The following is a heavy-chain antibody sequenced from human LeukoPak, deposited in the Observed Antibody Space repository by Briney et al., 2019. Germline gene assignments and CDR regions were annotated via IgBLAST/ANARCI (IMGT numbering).Heavy chain of an antibody. D-gene: IGHD6-13*01. CDR1: GFTFGDYA. V-gene: IGHV3-49*04. CDR3: TRGAAGHDAFDI. J-gene: IGHJ3*02. Sequence: GGSLRLSCTASGFTFGDYAMSWVRQAPGKGLEWVGFIRSKAYGGTTEYAASVKGRFTISRDDSKSIAYLQMNSLKTEDTAVYYCTRGAAGHDAFDIWGQGTMVTVSS. CDR2: IRSKAYGGTT.